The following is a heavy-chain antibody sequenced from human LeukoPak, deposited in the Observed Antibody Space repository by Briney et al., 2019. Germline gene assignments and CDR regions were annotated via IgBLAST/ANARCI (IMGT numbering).Heavy chain of an antibody. Sequence: GGSLRLSCAASGFTFSSYAMNWVRQAPGKGLEWVSVISGKTDTIHYADSVKGRFTISRDNSKNTLYLQMNSLRAEDTAVYYCARERGYSGYDSRGVDYWGQGTLVTVSS. CDR2: ISGKTDTI. D-gene: IGHD5-12*01. J-gene: IGHJ4*02. V-gene: IGHV3-23*01. CDR1: GFTFSSYA. CDR3: ARERGYSGYDSRGVDY.